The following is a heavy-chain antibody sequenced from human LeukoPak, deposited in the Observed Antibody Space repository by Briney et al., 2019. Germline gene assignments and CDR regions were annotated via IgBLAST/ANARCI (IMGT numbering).Heavy chain of an antibody. V-gene: IGHV4-59*08. CDR1: GGSISSYY. J-gene: IGHJ4*02. CDR3: ARHGAPKAVGYNHVWPFDY. Sequence: PSETLSLTCTVSGGSISSYYWSWIRQPPGKGLEWIGYIYYSGSTNYNPSLKSRVTISVDTSKNQFSLKLSSVTAADTAVYYCARHGAPKAVGYNHVWPFDYWGQGTLVTVSS. D-gene: IGHD5-24*01. CDR2: IYYSGST.